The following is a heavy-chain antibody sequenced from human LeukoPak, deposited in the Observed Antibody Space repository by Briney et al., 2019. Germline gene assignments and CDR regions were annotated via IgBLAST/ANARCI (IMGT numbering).Heavy chain of an antibody. CDR2: IYYSGST. J-gene: IGHJ4*02. Sequence: PSETLSLTCTVSGGSISSYYWSWIRQPPGKGLEWIGYIYYSGSTNYNPSLKSRVTISVDTSKNQFSLKLSSVTAADTAVYYCARGSTTSSWYLFDYWGQGTPVTVSS. CDR1: GGSISSYY. CDR3: ARGSTTSSWYLFDY. V-gene: IGHV4-59*01. D-gene: IGHD6-13*01.